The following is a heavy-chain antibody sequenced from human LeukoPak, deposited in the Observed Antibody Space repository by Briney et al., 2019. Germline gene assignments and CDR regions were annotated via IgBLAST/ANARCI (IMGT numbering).Heavy chain of an antibody. V-gene: IGHV3-30*02. Sequence: PGGSLRLSCAASGFTFSSYGMHWVRQAPGKGLEWVAFIRYDGSNKYYADSVKGRFTISRDNAKNSLYLQMNSLRAEDTAVYYCARAGIAVAGTGRAGYYYYMDVWGKGTTVTISS. CDR2: IRYDGSNK. CDR3: ARAGIAVAGTGRAGYYYYMDV. CDR1: GFTFSSYG. J-gene: IGHJ6*03. D-gene: IGHD6-19*01.